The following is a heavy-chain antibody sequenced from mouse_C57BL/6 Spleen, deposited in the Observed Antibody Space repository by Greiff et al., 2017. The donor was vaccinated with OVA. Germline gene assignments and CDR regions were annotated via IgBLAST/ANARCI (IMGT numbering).Heavy chain of an antibody. D-gene: IGHD1-1*01. V-gene: IGHV5-4*03. CDR3: ARGDYGSTWFAY. Sequence: EVKLVESGGGLVKPGGSLKLSCAASGFTFSSYAMSWVRQTPEKRLEWVATISDGGSYTYYPDNVKGRFTISRDNAKNNLYLQMSHLKSEDTAMYYCARGDYGSTWFAYWGQGTLVTVSA. CDR1: GFTFSSYA. CDR2: ISDGGSYT. J-gene: IGHJ3*01.